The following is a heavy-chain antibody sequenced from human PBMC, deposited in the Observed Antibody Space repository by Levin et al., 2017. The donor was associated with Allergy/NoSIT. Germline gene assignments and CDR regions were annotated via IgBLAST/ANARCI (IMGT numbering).Heavy chain of an antibody. J-gene: IGHJ2*01. CDR1: GFSLSAYG. V-gene: IGHV3-30*18. D-gene: IGHD3-10*01. CDR2: MSYDGSKT. Sequence: GGSLRLSCTTSGFSLSAYGMHWVRQVPGKGPEWLTPMSYDGSKTYYADSVKGRFTISRDVSKNTLYLQMDSLRSDDTSVYYCAKDYQRGAWYVDLWCRGTLVTASS. CDR3: AKDYQRGAWYVDL.